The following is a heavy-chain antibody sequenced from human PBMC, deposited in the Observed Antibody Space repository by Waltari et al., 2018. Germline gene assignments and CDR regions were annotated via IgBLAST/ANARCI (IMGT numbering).Heavy chain of an antibody. CDR1: GGTVSRAA. J-gene: IGHJ4*02. Sequence: VALVQSAAEVKKPAASVTVSCKASGGTVSRAAISCLPPSPGQGLEWMGRLIPILGTANYAQKFQGRVTITADESTSTAYMELSSLRSEDTAVYYCARDPYDILTGYSGSWGQGTLVTVSS. D-gene: IGHD3-9*01. V-gene: IGHV1-69*15. CDR3: ARDPYDILTGYSGS. CDR2: LIPILGTA.